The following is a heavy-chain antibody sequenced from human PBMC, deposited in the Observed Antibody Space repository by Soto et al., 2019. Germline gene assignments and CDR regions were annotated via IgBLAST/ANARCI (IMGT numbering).Heavy chain of an antibody. CDR3: ARVGTPIDY. Sequence: APAKVSSEASGYTFTSFGISWVRQAPGQGLEWMGWISAYNGNTNYAQNFQGRVTMTTDTSTSTAYMELRSLRSDDTAVYYCARVGTPIDYWGQGTLVTVS. CDR2: ISAYNGNT. V-gene: IGHV1-18*01. CDR1: GYTFTSFG. D-gene: IGHD7-27*01. J-gene: IGHJ4*02.